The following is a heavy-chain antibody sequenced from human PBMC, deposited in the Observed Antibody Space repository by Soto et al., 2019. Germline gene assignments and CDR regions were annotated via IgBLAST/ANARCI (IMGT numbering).Heavy chain of an antibody. CDR1: GYTFTSYD. CDR3: ARMHTLYGDYVDC. J-gene: IGHJ4*02. CDR2: MNPNSGNT. D-gene: IGHD2-2*02. V-gene: IGHV1-8*01. Sequence: ASVKVSCKASGYTFTSYDINWVRQATGQGLEWMGWMNPNSGNTGYAQKFQGRVTMTRNTSISTAYMELSSLRSEDTAVYYCARMHTLYGDYVDCWGQGTLVTVSS.